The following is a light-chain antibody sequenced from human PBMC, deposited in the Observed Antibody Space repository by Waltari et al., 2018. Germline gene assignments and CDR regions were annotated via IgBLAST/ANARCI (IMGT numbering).Light chain of an antibody. V-gene: IGKV3-15*01. Sequence: EIVMTQSPTTLSVSPGERVTLSCRASQSGTTNLAWYQQKPGQAPRILIYGASTRATGIPARFTGSGSETEFTLTISSLQSEDSAVYFCQQYDVWPPWTFGQGTKVEIK. CDR2: GAS. CDR3: QQYDVWPPWT. CDR1: QSGTTN. J-gene: IGKJ1*01.